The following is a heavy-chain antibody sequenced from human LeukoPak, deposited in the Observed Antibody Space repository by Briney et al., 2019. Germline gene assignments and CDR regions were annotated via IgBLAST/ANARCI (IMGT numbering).Heavy chain of an antibody. D-gene: IGHD5-12*01. CDR3: ARDPGVAYFAMDV. Sequence: GGSLRLSCAASGFTFSSHWMTWVRQAPGKGLEWVSSISSSSTYIYYADSVKGRFTISRDNAKNSLYLQMNSLRAEDMAVYYCARDPGVAYFAMDVWGQGTTVTVSS. V-gene: IGHV3-21*01. J-gene: IGHJ6*02. CDR2: ISSSSTYI. CDR1: GFTFSSHW.